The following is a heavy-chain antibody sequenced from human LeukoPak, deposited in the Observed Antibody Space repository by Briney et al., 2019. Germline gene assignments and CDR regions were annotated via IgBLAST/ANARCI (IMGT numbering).Heavy chain of an antibody. V-gene: IGHV1-69*06. Sequence: SVKVSCKASGGTFSSYAISWVRQAPGQGLEWMGGIIPIFGTANYAQKFQGRITITADKSTSTAYMELSSLRSEDTAVYYCARGDGGSPVFDYWGQGTLVTVSS. CDR2: IIPIFGTA. CDR3: ARGDGGSPVFDY. J-gene: IGHJ4*02. D-gene: IGHD2-15*01. CDR1: GGTFSSYA.